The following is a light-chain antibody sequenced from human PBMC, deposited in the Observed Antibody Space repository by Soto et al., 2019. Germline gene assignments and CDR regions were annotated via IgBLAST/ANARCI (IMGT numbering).Light chain of an antibody. J-gene: IGKJ1*01. CDR3: QQYNTWPRA. V-gene: IGKV3D-15*01. Sequence: EIVMTQSPATLSVSPGERATLSCRASQSVGSKLAWYQQKPGQAPRLLLYGASTRATGIPARFSGSGSGKECTLTISSLQSEDFTVYFCQQYNTWPRAFGQGTKVEIK. CDR1: QSVGSK. CDR2: GAS.